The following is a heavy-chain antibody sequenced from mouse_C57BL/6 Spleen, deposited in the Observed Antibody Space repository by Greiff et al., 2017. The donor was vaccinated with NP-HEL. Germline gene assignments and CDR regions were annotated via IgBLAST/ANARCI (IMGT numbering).Heavy chain of an antibody. CDR1: GYAFSSSW. V-gene: IGHV1-82*01. CDR3: ARVIYYYGSSYENYFDY. CDR2: IYPGDGDT. Sequence: VKLVESGPELVKPGASVKISCKASGYAFSSSWMNWVKQRPGKGLEWIGRIYPGDGDTNYNGKFKGKATLTADKSSSTAYMQLSSLTSEDSAVYFCARVIYYYGSSYENYFDYWGQGTTLTVSS. D-gene: IGHD1-1*01. J-gene: IGHJ2*01.